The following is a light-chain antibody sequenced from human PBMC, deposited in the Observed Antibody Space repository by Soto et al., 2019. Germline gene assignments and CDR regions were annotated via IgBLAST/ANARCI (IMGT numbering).Light chain of an antibody. CDR1: QSVGSN. Sequence: ERVMMKSPATLSLTKGERATLSCRASQSVGSNLAWYQQKPGQAPRLLIFGASSRATGVPARFSGSGSGTEFTLTINSLQSEDFAVYFCQLYAILPITFGPGTKVD. J-gene: IGKJ3*01. CDR2: GAS. V-gene: IGKV3-15*01. CDR3: QLYAILPIT.